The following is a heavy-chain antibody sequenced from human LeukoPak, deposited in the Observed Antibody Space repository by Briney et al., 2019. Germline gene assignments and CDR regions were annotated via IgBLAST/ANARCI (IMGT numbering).Heavy chain of an antibody. CDR1: GFTFSHYA. D-gene: IGHD3-22*01. CDR3: AKDSSRPNYYDSSGYYDAFDI. J-gene: IGHJ3*02. CDR2: ISYDGSNK. Sequence: GRSLRLSCAASGFTFSHYAMHWVRQAPGKGLEWVAVISYDGSNKYYADSVKGRFTISRDNSKNTLYLQMNSLRAEDTAVYYCAKDSSRPNYYDSSGYYDAFDIWGQGTMVTVSS. V-gene: IGHV3-30-3*01.